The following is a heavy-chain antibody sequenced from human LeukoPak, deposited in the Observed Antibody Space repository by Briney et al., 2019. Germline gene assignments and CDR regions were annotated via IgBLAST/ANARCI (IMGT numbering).Heavy chain of an antibody. CDR2: ISGSGGST. V-gene: IGHV3-23*01. CDR3: ASGGQYYFPHDY. Sequence: GGSLRLSCAASGFTFSSYGMSWVRQAPGKGLEWVSAISGSGGSTYYADSVKGRFTISRDNSKNTLYLQMNSLRAEDTAVYYCASGGQYYFPHDYWGQGTLVTVSS. D-gene: IGHD3-10*01. J-gene: IGHJ4*02. CDR1: GFTFSSYG.